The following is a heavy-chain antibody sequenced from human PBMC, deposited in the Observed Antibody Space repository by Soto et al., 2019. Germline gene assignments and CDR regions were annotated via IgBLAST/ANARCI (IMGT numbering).Heavy chain of an antibody. CDR2: IHYSGRV. CDR3: ALTPLIEVAGTDF. V-gene: IGHV4-39*01. Sequence: PSETLSLTCTVSGGSISGSHYHWGWIRQPPGKGLEWIGSIHYSGRVFYKSSLLGRVTISVDTSKNQFSLDLNSVTATDTAVYYCALTPLIEVAGTDFWGQGTSVTVSS. CDR1: GGSISGSHYH. J-gene: IGHJ6*02. D-gene: IGHD6-19*01.